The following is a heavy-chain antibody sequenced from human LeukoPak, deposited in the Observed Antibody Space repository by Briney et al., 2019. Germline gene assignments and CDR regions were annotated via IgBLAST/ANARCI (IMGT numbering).Heavy chain of an antibody. Sequence: SETLSLTCTVSGGSISSYYWSWIRQHPGKGLEWIGYIYYSGSTYYNPSLKSRVTISVDTSKNQFSLKLSSVTAADTAVYYCARADTVVINYFDYWGQGTLVTVSS. CDR1: GGSISSYY. J-gene: IGHJ4*02. CDR2: IYYSGST. D-gene: IGHD4-23*01. V-gene: IGHV4-59*06. CDR3: ARADTVVINYFDY.